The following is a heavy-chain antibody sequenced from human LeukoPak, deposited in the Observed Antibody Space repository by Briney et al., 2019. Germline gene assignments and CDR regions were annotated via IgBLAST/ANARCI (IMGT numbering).Heavy chain of an antibody. V-gene: IGHV3-43D*04. CDR3: TKAGITVTTGLMAFEM. J-gene: IGHJ3*02. D-gene: IGHD1-20*01. CDR1: GFTFGGYA. Sequence: GGSLRLSCAASGFTFGGYAMHWVRQTPGKTLEWVSLINWDGSNTYYADSVKGRFTISRDNCKNSLYLQMNSLRADDTALYYCTKAGITVTTGLMAFEMWGEGTMGTVSS. CDR2: INWDGSNT.